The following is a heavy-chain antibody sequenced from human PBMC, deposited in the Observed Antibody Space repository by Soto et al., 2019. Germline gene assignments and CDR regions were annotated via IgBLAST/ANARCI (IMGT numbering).Heavy chain of an antibody. J-gene: IGHJ6*02. CDR1: GYTFTSYG. V-gene: IGHV1-18*01. CDR3: ARGMVIWNYAPNYYYGMDV. D-gene: IGHD1-7*01. CDR2: ISAYNGNT. Sequence: ASVKVSCKASGYTFTSYGISWVRQAPGQGLEWMGWISAYNGNTNYAQKLQGRVTMTTDTSTSTAYMELRSLRSDDTAVYYCARGMVIWNYAPNYYYGMDVWGQGXTVTVYS.